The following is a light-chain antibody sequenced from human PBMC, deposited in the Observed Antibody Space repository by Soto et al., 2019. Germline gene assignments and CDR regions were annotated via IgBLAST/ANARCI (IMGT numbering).Light chain of an antibody. J-gene: IGKJ1*01. V-gene: IGKV1-5*03. Sequence: SHMVQSPSRVAASLRDRVTMSWRASQSISGRLAWYQQKTGRAPEVLLYKASTLESGVPSRFSGNGSCTELTLTISSLQHDDLATYYYQQYSPTFRRTFGQGTKVDIK. CDR1: QSISGR. CDR2: KAS. CDR3: QQYSPTFRRT.